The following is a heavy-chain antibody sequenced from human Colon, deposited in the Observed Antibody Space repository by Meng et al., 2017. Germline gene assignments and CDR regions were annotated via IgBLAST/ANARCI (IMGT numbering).Heavy chain of an antibody. CDR2: IIPIFGTA. Sequence: SVKVSCKASGGTFSSYAISWVRQAPGQGLEWMGGIIPIFGTANYAQKSQGRVTITTDESTSTAYMELSSLRSEDTAVYYCAWGSGSYPPSSYYGMDVWGQGTTVTVSS. V-gene: IGHV1-69*05. CDR3: AWGSGSYPPSSYYGMDV. J-gene: IGHJ6*02. CDR1: GGTFSSYA. D-gene: IGHD3-10*01.